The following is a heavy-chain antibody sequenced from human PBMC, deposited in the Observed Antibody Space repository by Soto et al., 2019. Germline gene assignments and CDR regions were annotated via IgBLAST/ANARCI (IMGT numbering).Heavy chain of an antibody. CDR3: ASHNYSNSDRRSSPLDY. V-gene: IGHV3-23*01. CDR1: GFTFSNYA. D-gene: IGHD3-10*01. CDR2: ISGSGDVT. Sequence: EVHLLESGGGLVQPGGSLRLSCAASGFTFSNYAMSWVRQAPGEGLEWVSAISGSGDVTPYADPVKGRFPISRDNSKTTLYLQMNSLRAADTAVYFCASHNYSNSDRRSSPLDYWGPGTLVTVSS. J-gene: IGHJ4*02.